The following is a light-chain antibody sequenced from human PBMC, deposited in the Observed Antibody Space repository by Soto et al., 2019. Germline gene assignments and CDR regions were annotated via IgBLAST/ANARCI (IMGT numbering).Light chain of an antibody. CDR3: SSFTTSSTLGV. V-gene: IGLV2-14*01. J-gene: IGLJ3*02. Sequence: QSALTQPASVSGSPGQSITISCTGTSSDVGGYNYVSWYQQHPGEAPKLIIYEVTNRPSGVSGRFSGSKSGNTASLTISGLQAEDEADYYCSSFTTSSTLGVFGEGTKLTVL. CDR1: SSDVGGYNY. CDR2: EVT.